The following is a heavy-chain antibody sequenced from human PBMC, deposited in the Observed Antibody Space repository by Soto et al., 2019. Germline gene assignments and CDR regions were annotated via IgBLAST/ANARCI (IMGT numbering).Heavy chain of an antibody. V-gene: IGHV4-4*02. J-gene: IGHJ5*02. Sequence: QVQLQESGPGLVKPSGTLSLTCAVSSGPISSSNWWSWVRQPPGKGLEWIGEIYHSGSTNYNPSLKSRVTISVDKSKNQFSLKLSSVTAADTAVYYCAGESIGSSGWFDPWGQGTLVTVSS. CDR2: IYHSGST. CDR1: SGPISSSNW. CDR3: AGESIGSSGWFDP. D-gene: IGHD6-6*01.